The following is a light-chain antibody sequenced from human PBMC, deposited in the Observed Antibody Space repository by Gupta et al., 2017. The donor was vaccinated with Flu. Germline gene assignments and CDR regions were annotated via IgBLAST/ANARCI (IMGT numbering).Light chain of an antibody. CDR1: QSVGRY. V-gene: IGKV3-11*01. J-gene: IGKJ5*01. CDR2: DES. Sequence: DILLTQSPATLSLSPGDRATLSCRASQSVGRYLAWYQQKPGQAPRLVIYDESRTAYGFPARFSGSGYGTDFTRTISSLEPEDFAIYYCQQRSNWPVTFGQGTRLEIK. CDR3: QQRSNWPVT.